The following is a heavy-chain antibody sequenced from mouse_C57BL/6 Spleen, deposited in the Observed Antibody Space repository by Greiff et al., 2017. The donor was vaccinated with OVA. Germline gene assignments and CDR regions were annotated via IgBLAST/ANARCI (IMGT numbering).Heavy chain of an antibody. Sequence: QVQLQQPGAELVRPGSSVKLSCKASGYTFTSYWMHWVKQRPIQGLEWIGNIDPSDSETHYNQKFKDKATLTVDKSSSTAYMQLSSLTSVDSSVYYCARVSDYDWYFDVWGTGTTVTVSS. V-gene: IGHV1-52*01. CDR3: ARVSDYDWYFDV. D-gene: IGHD2-4*01. CDR1: GYTFTSYW. CDR2: IDPSDSET. J-gene: IGHJ1*03.